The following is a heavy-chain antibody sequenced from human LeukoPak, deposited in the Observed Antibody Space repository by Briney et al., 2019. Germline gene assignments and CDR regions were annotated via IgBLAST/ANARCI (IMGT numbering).Heavy chain of an antibody. V-gene: IGHV3-7*03. D-gene: IGHD3-22*01. J-gene: IGHJ4*02. CDR1: GLTFSRHW. Sequence: GGSLRLSCAASGLTFSRHWMTWVRQAPGKGLEWVANIKHDGSEKNYVDSVKGRFTISRDNAKNPLYLQMNSLRAEDTAVYYCATPLDYYDRSDSHQGGDWGQGTLVTVSS. CDR2: IKHDGSEK. CDR3: ATPLDYYDRSDSHQGGD.